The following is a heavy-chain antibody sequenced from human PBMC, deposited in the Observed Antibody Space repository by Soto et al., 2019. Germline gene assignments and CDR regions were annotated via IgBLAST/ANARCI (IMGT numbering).Heavy chain of an antibody. J-gene: IGHJ4*02. CDR1: GGTFSTFG. D-gene: IGHD4-17*01. V-gene: IGHV1-69*13. CDR3: AKSAPMDAGDKYYYDF. CDR2: IIPFFGTA. Sequence: ASVKVSCKASGGTFSTFGISWVRQAPGQGLEWMGGIIPFFGTARYSQKFEDRITITADESTNTVYMDLRSLASEDTAIYYCAKSAPMDAGDKYYYDFWGQGALVTVSS.